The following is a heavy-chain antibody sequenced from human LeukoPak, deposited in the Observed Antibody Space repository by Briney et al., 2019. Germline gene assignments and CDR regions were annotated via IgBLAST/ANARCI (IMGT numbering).Heavy chain of an antibody. CDR1: GGSISSYY. J-gene: IGHJ4*02. D-gene: IGHD5-18*01. Sequence: SETLSLTCTVSGGSISSYYWTWIRQPPGKGLEWIGEINHSGSTNYNPSLTSRVTISVDTSKNQFSLKMTSVTAADTAVYFCARRPSYPDYWGQGTLVTVSS. V-gene: IGHV4-34*01. CDR3: ARRPSYPDY. CDR2: INHSGST.